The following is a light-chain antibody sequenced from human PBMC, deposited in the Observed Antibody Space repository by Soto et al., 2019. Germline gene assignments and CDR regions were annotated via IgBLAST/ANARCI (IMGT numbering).Light chain of an antibody. CDR2: GAS. Sequence: EIVMTQSPATLSVSPGERATLSCRASQSVSSNLAWYQQKPGQAPRLLIYGASTRATGIPARFSGSGSGTEFNLTISRLQSEDFAVYYCQQYNNWPPGTFVQGTKVEIK. CDR3: QQYNNWPPGT. V-gene: IGKV3-15*01. CDR1: QSVSSN. J-gene: IGKJ1*01.